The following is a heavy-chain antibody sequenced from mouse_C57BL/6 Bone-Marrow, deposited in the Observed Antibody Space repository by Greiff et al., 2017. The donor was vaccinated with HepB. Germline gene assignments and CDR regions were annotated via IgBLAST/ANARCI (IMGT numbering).Heavy chain of an antibody. J-gene: IGHJ3*01. CDR3: ARNFYYGYDGFAY. CDR1: GFSLTSYG. Sequence: VQLQESGPGLVQPSQSLSITCTVSGFSLTSYGIHWVRQSPGKGLEWLGVIWSGGSTDYNAAFISRLSISKDNSKSQVFFKMNSLQADDTAIYYCARNFYYGYDGFAYWGQGTLVTVSA. V-gene: IGHV2-2*01. CDR2: IWSGGST. D-gene: IGHD2-2*01.